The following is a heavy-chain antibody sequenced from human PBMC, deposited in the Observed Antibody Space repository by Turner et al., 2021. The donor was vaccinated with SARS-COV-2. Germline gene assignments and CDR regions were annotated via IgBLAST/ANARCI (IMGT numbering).Heavy chain of an antibody. D-gene: IGHD3-22*01. V-gene: IGHV1-24*01. CDR2: FDPEDGET. J-gene: IGHJ6*02. CDR1: GYTLIELS. CDR3: ATAPANYYDSSGSKGFYYYYYGMDV. Sequence: QVQLVQSGAEVKKPGASVKVTCKVSGYTLIELSMHWVRQAPGKGLEWMGGFDPEDGETIYAQKFQGRFTMTEDTSTDTAYMELSSLRSEDTAVYYCATAPANYYDSSGSKGFYYYYYGMDVWGQGTTVTVSS.